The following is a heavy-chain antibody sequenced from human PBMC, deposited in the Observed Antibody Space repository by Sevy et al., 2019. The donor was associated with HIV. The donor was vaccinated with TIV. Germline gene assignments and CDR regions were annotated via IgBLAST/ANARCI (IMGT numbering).Heavy chain of an antibody. CDR2: INPNIGDT. J-gene: IGHJ3*02. CDR1: GYTFTGYY. D-gene: IGHD5-18*01. CDR3: ATTTRGYRDDSFPDTFDI. V-gene: IGHV1-2*02. Sequence: ASVKVSCKASGYTFTGYYIHWVRQAPGQGLEWMGWINPNIGDTNYEKNFQGRVTMTRDTSINTACMDLRRLKSDDTAVYYCATTTRGYRDDSFPDTFDIWGQGTMVTVSS.